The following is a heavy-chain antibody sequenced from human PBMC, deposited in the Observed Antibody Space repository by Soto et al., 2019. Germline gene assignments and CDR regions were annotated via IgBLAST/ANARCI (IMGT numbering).Heavy chain of an antibody. CDR1: GFTFSSYG. CDR3: AKDAGGYSNHYGMDV. D-gene: IGHD4-4*01. V-gene: IGHV3-30*18. Sequence: SGGSLRLSCAASGFTFSSYGMHWVRQAPGKGLEWVAVISYDGSNKYYADSVKGRFTISRDNSKNTLYLQMNSLRAEDTAVYYCAKDAGGYSNHYGMDVWGQGTTVTVSS. J-gene: IGHJ6*02. CDR2: ISYDGSNK.